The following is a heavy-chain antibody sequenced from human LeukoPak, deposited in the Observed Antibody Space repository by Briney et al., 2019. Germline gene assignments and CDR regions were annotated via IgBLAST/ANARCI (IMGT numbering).Heavy chain of an antibody. V-gene: IGHV1-2*02. Sequence: ASVKVSCKASGYTFTGYYIHWVRQAPGQGLEWMGWINPNSGNTNYAQRFQGGVTMTRDTSISTAYMELSRLRSADTAVYYCGREADNWNYVRRGPPFDYWGQGTLVTVSS. D-gene: IGHD1-7*01. J-gene: IGHJ4*02. CDR2: INPNSGNT. CDR3: GREADNWNYVRRGPPFDY. CDR1: GYTFTGYY.